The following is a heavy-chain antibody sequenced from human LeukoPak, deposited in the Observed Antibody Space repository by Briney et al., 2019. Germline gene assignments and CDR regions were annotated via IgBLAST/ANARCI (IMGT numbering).Heavy chain of an antibody. J-gene: IGHJ4*02. CDR3: ARRLWNYGSGSYYFDY. V-gene: IGHV4-34*01. CDR1: GGSFSGYY. D-gene: IGHD3-10*01. Sequence: PSETLSLTCAVYGGSFSGYYWSWIRQPPGKGLEWIGEINHSGSTNYNPSLKSRVTISVDTSNNHFSLKLSSVTAADTAVYYCARRLWNYGSGSYYFDYWGQGTLVTVSS. CDR2: INHSGST.